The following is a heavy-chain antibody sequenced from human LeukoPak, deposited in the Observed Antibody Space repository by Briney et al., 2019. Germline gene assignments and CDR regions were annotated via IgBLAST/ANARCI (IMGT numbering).Heavy chain of an antibody. Sequence: ASVKVSCKASGYTFSDYYMHWARQAPGQGLEWMGWINPNTGGTNYAQKFQGRVTMTRDTSISTAYMELIRLRSDDTAVYYCARDQSTLMVRGVIIGTNWFDPWGQGTLVTVSS. V-gene: IGHV1-2*02. D-gene: IGHD3-10*01. J-gene: IGHJ5*02. CDR1: GYTFSDYY. CDR2: INPNTGGT. CDR3: ARDQSTLMVRGVIIGTNWFDP.